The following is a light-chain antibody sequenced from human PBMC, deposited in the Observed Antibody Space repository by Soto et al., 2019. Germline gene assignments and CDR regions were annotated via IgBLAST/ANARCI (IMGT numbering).Light chain of an antibody. CDR1: QSISDT. Sequence: EIVMTQSPVTLSVSPGGRVTLSCRASQSISDTIAWYQQKPGQAPGLLIYGASARATGFPARFSGSGSGTDFTLTISSLQSEDFAVYYCQQYNNWPWTFGQGTKVDIK. J-gene: IGKJ1*01. V-gene: IGKV3-15*01. CDR2: GAS. CDR3: QQYNNWPWT.